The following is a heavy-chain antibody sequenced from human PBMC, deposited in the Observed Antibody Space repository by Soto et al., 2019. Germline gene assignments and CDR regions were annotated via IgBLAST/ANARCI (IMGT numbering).Heavy chain of an antibody. CDR3: VRGGGYYYYGMDV. CDR2: INSSGSCT. CDR1: GFTFSNYS. Sequence: GGSLRLSCAASGFTFSNYSMNWVRQAPGKGLEWVSRINSSGSCTNHADSVKGRFTISRDNAKNTLFLQMNSLRAEDTAVYYCVRGGGYYYYGMDVWGQGTTVTVSS. V-gene: IGHV3-74*01. D-gene: IGHD3-16*01. J-gene: IGHJ6*02.